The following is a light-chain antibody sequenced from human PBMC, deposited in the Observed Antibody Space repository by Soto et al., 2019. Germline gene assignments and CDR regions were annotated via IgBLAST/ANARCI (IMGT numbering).Light chain of an antibody. CDR2: DAS. CDR1: QNINNY. V-gene: IGKV1-33*01. Sequence: DIQITQSPCALSAPVGGRVTSTCQASQNINNYLNWYQQKPGRAPKLLIYDASNLEAGVPSRFRGSGSGTDFTFTISRLQPEDIATYYCQQYENLPTCGQGTRLEIK. J-gene: IGKJ5*01. CDR3: QQYENLPT.